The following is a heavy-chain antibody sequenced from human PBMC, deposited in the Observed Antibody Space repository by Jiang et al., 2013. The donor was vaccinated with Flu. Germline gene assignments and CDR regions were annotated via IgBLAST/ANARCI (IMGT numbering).Heavy chain of an antibody. CDR3: ARGRDPASSDGMDV. CDR2: INHSGST. Sequence: LLKPSETLSLTCAVYGGSFSGYYWSWIRQPPGKGLEWIGEINHSGSTNYNPSLKSRVTISVDTSKNQFSLKLSSVTAADTAVYYCARGRDPASSDGMDVWGQGTTVTVSS. CDR1: GGSFSGYY. J-gene: IGHJ6*02. D-gene: IGHD2-21*02. V-gene: IGHV4-34*01.